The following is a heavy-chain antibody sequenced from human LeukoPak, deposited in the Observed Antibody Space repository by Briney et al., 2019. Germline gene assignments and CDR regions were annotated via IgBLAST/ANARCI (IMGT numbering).Heavy chain of an antibody. Sequence: VASVKDTCKASADTFLKYAISGVRQAPGQGLEWMGGFIPIFGSADYMQKFQGRVTFSTDESMTTAYMDLSSPTSEDTAVYYCARNLIAVTGSGPDSSYYYIEVWGKGTTVIVSS. V-gene: IGHV1-69*05. CDR3: ARNLIAVTGSGPDSSYYYIEV. J-gene: IGHJ6*03. CDR2: FIPIFGSA. CDR1: ADTFLKYA. D-gene: IGHD3-10*01.